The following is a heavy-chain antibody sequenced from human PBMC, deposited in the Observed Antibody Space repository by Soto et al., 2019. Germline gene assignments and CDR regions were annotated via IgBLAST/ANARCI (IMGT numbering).Heavy chain of an antibody. V-gene: IGHV1-69*06. CDR3: AGGIAVAGTWYFDY. CDR1: GGPFSSYA. CDR2: IIPIFGTA. Sequence: QVQLVQSGAEVKKPGSSVKVSCKASGGPFSSYAISWVRQAPGQGLEWMGGIIPIFGTANYAQKFQGRVTITADKSTSTAYMELSSLRSEDTAVYYCAGGIAVAGTWYFDYWGQGTLVTVSS. J-gene: IGHJ4*02. D-gene: IGHD6-19*01.